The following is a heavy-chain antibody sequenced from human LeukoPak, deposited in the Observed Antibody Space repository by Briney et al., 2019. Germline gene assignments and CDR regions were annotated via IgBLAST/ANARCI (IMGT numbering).Heavy chain of an antibody. CDR1: GGSIRSYY. Sequence: SETLSLTCTVSGGSIRSYYWSWIRQPPGKGLEWIGEINHSGSTNYNPSLKSRVTISVDTSKNQFSLKLSSVTAADTAVYYCARGYCSSTSCYTNWFDPWGQGTLVTVSS. V-gene: IGHV4-34*01. CDR3: ARGYCSSTSCYTNWFDP. CDR2: INHSGST. J-gene: IGHJ5*02. D-gene: IGHD2-2*02.